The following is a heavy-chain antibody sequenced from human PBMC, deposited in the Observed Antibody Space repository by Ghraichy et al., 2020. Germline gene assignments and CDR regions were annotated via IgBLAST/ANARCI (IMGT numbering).Heavy chain of an antibody. V-gene: IGHV2-70*11. J-gene: IGHJ6*02. CDR1: GFSLSTSGMC. CDR2: IDWDDDK. D-gene: IGHD3-10*01. Sequence: SGPTLVKPTQTLTLTCTFSGFSLSTSGMCVSWIRQPPGKALEWLARIDWDDDKYYSTSLKTRLTISKDTSKNQVVLTMTNMDPVDTATYYSARMGYYGSGYGMDVWGQGTTVTVSS. CDR3: ARMGYYGSGYGMDV.